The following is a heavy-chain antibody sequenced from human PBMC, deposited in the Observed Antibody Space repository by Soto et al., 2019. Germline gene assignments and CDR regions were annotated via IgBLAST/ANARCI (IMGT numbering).Heavy chain of an antibody. J-gene: IGHJ6*02. CDR1: GYTFTSYG. Sequence: GASVKVSCKASGYTFTSYGISWVRQAPGQGLEWMGGIIPIFGTANYAQKFQGRVTITADESTSTAYMELSSLRSEDTAVYYCAREPGYSSSWYDYYYGMDVWGQGTTVTVSS. V-gene: IGHV1-69*13. CDR3: AREPGYSSSWYDYYYGMDV. D-gene: IGHD6-13*01. CDR2: IIPIFGTA.